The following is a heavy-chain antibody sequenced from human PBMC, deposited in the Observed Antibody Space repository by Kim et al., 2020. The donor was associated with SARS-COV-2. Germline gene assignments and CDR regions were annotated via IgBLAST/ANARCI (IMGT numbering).Heavy chain of an antibody. D-gene: IGHD5-12*01. J-gene: IGHJ3*01. Sequence: STYSADSVQGRFTISRDNSKNTLYLQVNSLRAEDTAVYYCAKRATELAFDFWGQGTMVTVSS. CDR3: AKRATELAFDF. CDR2: ST. V-gene: IGHV3-23*01.